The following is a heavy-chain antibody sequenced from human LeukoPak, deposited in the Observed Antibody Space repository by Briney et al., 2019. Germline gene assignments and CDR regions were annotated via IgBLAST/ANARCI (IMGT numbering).Heavy chain of an antibody. CDR3: ARDGDLGGFDY. Sequence: GGSLRLSCAASGFTVSSNYMSWVRQAPGKGLEWVSVIYSGGSTYYADSVKGRFTISGDNSKSTLYLQMNSLRAEDTAVYYCARDGDLGGFDYWGQGTLVTVSS. CDR1: GFTVSSNY. J-gene: IGHJ4*02. D-gene: IGHD2-21*01. CDR2: IYSGGST. V-gene: IGHV3-53*01.